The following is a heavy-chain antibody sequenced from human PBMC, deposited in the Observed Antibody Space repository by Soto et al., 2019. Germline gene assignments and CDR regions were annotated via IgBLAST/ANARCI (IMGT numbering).Heavy chain of an antibody. CDR3: ATYPKATGFTH. CDR1: GFPFTTAA. CDR2: MIPSSANT. V-gene: IGHV1-8*01. Sequence: QVQLVQSGAEVKKPGASVKVSCKASGFPFTTAAINWVRQAPGQGLEWMGLMIPSSANTGNAQKFQGRVAMTWDTSISTVDMELSSLTSEDTAVYYCATYPKATGFTHWGQGTLVTVSS. J-gene: IGHJ4*02.